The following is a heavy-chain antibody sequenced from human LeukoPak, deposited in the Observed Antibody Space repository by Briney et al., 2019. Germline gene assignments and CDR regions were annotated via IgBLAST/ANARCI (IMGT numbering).Heavy chain of an antibody. J-gene: IGHJ6*03. Sequence: PGGSLRLSCAASGFTFNNYGMSWVRQAPGKGLEWVSAICGSGGCTYYADSVKGRFTISRDNSENTLYLQMNSLRAEDTAVYYCAKDGYSSGWYGGEDYYYYYMDVWGKGTTVTVSS. CDR1: GFTFNNYG. D-gene: IGHD6-19*01. CDR3: AKDGYSSGWYGGEDYYYYYMDV. CDR2: ICGSGGCT. V-gene: IGHV3-23*01.